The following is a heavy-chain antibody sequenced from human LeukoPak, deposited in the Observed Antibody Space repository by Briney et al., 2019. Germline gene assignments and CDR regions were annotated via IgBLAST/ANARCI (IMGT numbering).Heavy chain of an antibody. CDR2: ISGTSSFT. Sequence: GGSLRLSCAASGFTFSDYEMNWVRQAPGKGLEWVSYISGTSSFTNYADSVKGRFTVSRHNAKNSLYLQMNTLRAEDTALYYCARDLRLVSWGQGTLVTVPS. J-gene: IGHJ5*01. CDR1: GFTFSDYE. CDR3: ARDLRLVS. V-gene: IGHV3-11*06.